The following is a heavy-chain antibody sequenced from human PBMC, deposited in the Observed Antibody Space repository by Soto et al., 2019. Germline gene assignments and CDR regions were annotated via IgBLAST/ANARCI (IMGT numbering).Heavy chain of an antibody. CDR2: INPNTGKT. D-gene: IGHD6-13*01. J-gene: IGHJ6*02. V-gene: IGHV1-8*01. Sequence: VYCKAAGYTYTNYDMEWVRSATGQRPEWMGWINPNTGKTGYAQKFQGRVTMTRNTSTSTAYMELTSLTSEDTAVFYCARNCSSWSPLSDYDYGMDVWGQGAMVTVS. CDR1: GYTYTNYD. CDR3: ARNCSSWSPLSDYDYGMDV.